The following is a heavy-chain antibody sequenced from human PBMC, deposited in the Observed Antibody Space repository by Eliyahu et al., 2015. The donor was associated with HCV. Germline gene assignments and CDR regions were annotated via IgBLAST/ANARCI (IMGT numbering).Heavy chain of an antibody. CDR3: ARVEHYDFWSGYYNYYYGMDV. Sequence: QVQLVQSGAEVKKPGASVKVSCKASGYTFTSYAMHWVRQAPGQRLEWMGWINAGNGNTKYSQKFQGRVTITRDTSASTAYMELSSLRSEDTAVYYCARVEHYDFWSGYYNYYYGMDVWGQGTTVTVSS. CDR2: INAGNGNT. J-gene: IGHJ6*02. V-gene: IGHV1-3*01. CDR1: GYTFTSYA. D-gene: IGHD3-3*01.